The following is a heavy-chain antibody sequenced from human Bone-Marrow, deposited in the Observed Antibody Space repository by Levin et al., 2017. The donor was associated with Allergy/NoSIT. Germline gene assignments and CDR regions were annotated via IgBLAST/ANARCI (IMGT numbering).Heavy chain of an antibody. CDR3: ARTEYNGNLGWPS. Sequence: SGGSLRLSCEASRFTFSNYAMHWVRQAPGKGLECVAIISSNGHNQYYADSVKGRFTISRDNSKNTLYLQMNSLTKEDTAVYYCARTEYNGNLGWPSWGQGTLVTVSS. CDR1: RFTFSNYA. V-gene: IGHV3-30*04. D-gene: IGHD1-14*01. CDR2: ISSNGHNQ. J-gene: IGHJ4*02.